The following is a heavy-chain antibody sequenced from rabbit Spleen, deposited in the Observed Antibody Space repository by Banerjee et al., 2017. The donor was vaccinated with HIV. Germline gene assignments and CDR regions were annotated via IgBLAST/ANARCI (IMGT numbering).Heavy chain of an antibody. CDR1: GFDLSNHYY. J-gene: IGHJ3*01. D-gene: IGHD4-1*01. Sequence: QEQLEESGGGLVKPGASLTLTCTASGFDLSNHYYMYWVRQAPGKGLEWIGCIYTGGSGGIYYATWAKGRFTISKTSSTTLTLQMTSLTAADTATYFCARDLAGVIGWNFGWWGQGTLVTVS. CDR3: ARDLAGVIGWNFGW. V-gene: IGHV1S45*01. CDR2: IYTGGSGGI.